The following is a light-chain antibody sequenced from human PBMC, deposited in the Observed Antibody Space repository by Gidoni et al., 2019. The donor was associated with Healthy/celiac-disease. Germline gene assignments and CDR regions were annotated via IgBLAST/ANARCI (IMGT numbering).Light chain of an antibody. J-gene: IGKJ1*01. CDR1: QSVLYSSNNKNY. V-gene: IGKV4-1*01. CDR2: WAS. Sequence: DVVMTQPPDSLAVSLGERATINCKSSQSVLYSSNNKNYLAWYQQKPGQPPKLLIYWASTRESGVPDRFSGSGSGTDFTLTISSLQAEDVAVYYCQQYYSTPQTFGQGTKVEIK. CDR3: QQYYSTPQT.